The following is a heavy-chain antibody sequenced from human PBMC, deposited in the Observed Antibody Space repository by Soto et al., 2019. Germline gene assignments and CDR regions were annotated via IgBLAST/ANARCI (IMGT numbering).Heavy chain of an antibody. CDR3: ARYHDYGDYGYDY. Sequence: ASVKVSCKACGYTFTSYAMHWVRQAPGQRLEWMGWINAGNGNTKYSQKFQGRVTITRDTSASTAYMELSSLRSEDTAVYYCARYHDYGDYGYDYWGQGTLVTVSS. J-gene: IGHJ4*02. D-gene: IGHD4-17*01. CDR2: INAGNGNT. V-gene: IGHV1-3*01. CDR1: GYTFTSYA.